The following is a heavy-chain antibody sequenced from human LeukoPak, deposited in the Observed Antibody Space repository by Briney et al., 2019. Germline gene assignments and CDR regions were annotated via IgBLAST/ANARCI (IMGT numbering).Heavy chain of an antibody. CDR2: IKEDGSEK. CDR3: ARVTPSYDYVWGSYRSHMDV. CDR1: GFTFGTYW. D-gene: IGHD3-16*02. J-gene: IGHJ6*03. Sequence: PGGSLRLSCAGSGFTFGTYWMSWVRQAPGKGLEWVANIKEDGSEKYYVDSVKGRFTISRDNAKNSLYLQMNSLRAEDMALYYCARVTPSYDYVWGSYRSHMDVWGKETTVTVSS. V-gene: IGHV3-7*03.